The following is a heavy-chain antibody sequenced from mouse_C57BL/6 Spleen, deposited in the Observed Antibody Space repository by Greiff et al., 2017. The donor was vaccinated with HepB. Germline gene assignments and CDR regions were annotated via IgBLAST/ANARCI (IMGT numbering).Heavy chain of an antibody. CDR2: INPSSGYT. V-gene: IGHV1-4*01. CDR1: GYTFTSYT. Sequence: QVQLQQSGAELARPGASVKMSCKASGYTFTSYTMHWVKQRPGQGLEWIGYINPSSGYTKYNQKFKDKATLTADKTSSTAYMQLSSLTSEDSAVYYCAREGLGFAYWGQGTLVTVSA. J-gene: IGHJ3*01. D-gene: IGHD3-3*01. CDR3: AREGLGFAY.